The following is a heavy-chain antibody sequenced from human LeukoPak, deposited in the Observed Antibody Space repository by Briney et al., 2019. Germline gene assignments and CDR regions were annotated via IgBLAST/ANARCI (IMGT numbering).Heavy chain of an antibody. CDR3: AREDVVVQAAIDY. D-gene: IGHD2-2*01. Sequence: PSQTLSLTCTVSGGSISSGSYYWSWIRQPAGKGLEWIGRIYTSGSTNYNPSLKSRVTISVDTSKNQFSLKLSSVTAADAAVYYWAREDVVVQAAIDYWGQGTLVTVSS. V-gene: IGHV4-61*02. CDR2: IYTSGST. CDR1: GGSISSGSYY. J-gene: IGHJ4*02.